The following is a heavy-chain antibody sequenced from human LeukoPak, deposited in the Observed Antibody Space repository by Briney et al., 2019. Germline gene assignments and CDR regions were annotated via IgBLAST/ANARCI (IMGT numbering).Heavy chain of an antibody. CDR2: IYYSGST. CDR1: GGSISSYY. Sequence: SETLSLTCTVSGGSISSYYWSWIRQPPGKGLEWIGYIYYSGSTNYNPSLKSRVTISVDTSKNQFSLKLSSVTAADTAAYYCARSSSTGGIYDILTGYYHYYYYGMDVWGQGTTVTVSS. V-gene: IGHV4-59*08. D-gene: IGHD3-9*01. CDR3: ARSSSTGGIYDILTGYYHYYYYGMDV. J-gene: IGHJ6*02.